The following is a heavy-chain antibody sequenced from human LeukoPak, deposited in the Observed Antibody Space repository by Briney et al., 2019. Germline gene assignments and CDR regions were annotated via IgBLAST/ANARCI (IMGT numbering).Heavy chain of an antibody. Sequence: SETLSLTCAVYGGSFSGYYWSWIRQPPGKGLEWIGEINHSGTTNYNPSLKSRLTISVDTSKNQFSLKLSSVTAADTAVYFCARAGDSSGYSDYWGQGTLVTVSS. J-gene: IGHJ4*02. CDR3: ARAGDSSGYSDY. CDR1: GGSFSGYY. D-gene: IGHD3-22*01. CDR2: INHSGTT. V-gene: IGHV4-34*01.